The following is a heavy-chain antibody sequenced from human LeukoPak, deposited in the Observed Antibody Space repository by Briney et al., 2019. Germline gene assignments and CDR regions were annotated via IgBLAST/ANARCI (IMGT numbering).Heavy chain of an antibody. J-gene: IGHJ2*01. CDR2: IKEDGSDK. Sequence: QPGGSLRLSCSASAFTFSVYWMTWVRQAPGKGLEWVATIKEDGSDKYYVDSVRGRFTISRDNSKNTLYLQLNSLRTEDTAVYYCAKDADTATIIYWYFDLWGRGTLVTVSS. D-gene: IGHD5-18*01. V-gene: IGHV3-7*01. CDR3: AKDADTATIIYWYFDL. CDR1: AFTFSVYW.